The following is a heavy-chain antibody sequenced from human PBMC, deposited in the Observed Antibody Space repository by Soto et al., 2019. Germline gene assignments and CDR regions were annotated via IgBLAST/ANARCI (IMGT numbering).Heavy chain of an antibody. CDR2: IYYSGST. J-gene: IGHJ5*02. CDR1: GGSISSGDCY. CDR3: ARGRPDGSRLDP. Sequence: SETLSLTCTVSGGSISSGDCYWSWIRQPPGKGLEWIGYIYYSGSTYYNPSLKSRVTISVDTSKNQFSLKLSSVTAADTAVYYCARGRPDGSRLDPWGQGTLVTVSS. D-gene: IGHD6-13*01. V-gene: IGHV4-30-4*01.